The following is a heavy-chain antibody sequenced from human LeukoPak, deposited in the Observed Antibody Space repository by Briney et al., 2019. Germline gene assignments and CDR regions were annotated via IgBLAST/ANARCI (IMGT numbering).Heavy chain of an antibody. CDR1: GFTFSTYD. CDR3: ARRYSSYDPFDY. D-gene: IGHD5-12*01. CDR2: ISSNGGTT. J-gene: IGHJ4*01. Sequence: PGGSLRLSCAASGFTFSTYDMHWVRQAPGKGLEFVSAISSNGGTTYYANSVKGRFTISRSNSRNTLYLQMGSLRAEDMAAYYCARRYSSYDPFDYWGQGTLVTVSS. V-gene: IGHV3-64*01.